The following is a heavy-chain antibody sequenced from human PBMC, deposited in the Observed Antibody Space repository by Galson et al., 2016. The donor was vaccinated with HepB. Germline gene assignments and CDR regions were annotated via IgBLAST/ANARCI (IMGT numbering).Heavy chain of an antibody. D-gene: IGHD2-8*02. V-gene: IGHV5-51*01. CDR3: AISRGTGGYPHYFDF. CDR1: GYNFAAYW. CDR2: IYPGDSDT. J-gene: IGHJ4*02. Sequence: QSGAEVKKPGESLKISCEVSGYNFAAYWFGWVRQMPGKGLEWMGVIYPGDSDTRYSPSFQGQVSISADKSINTAFLQWSSLEASDTAIYYCAISRGTGGYPHYFDFWGQGALVTVSS.